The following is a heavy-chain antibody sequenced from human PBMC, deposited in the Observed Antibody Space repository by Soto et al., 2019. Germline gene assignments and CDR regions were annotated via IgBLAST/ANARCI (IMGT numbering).Heavy chain of an antibody. J-gene: IGHJ4*02. CDR3: AREGDYYDFWSGYYNGGYFDY. V-gene: IGHV4-59*01. CDR2: IYYSGST. CDR1: GGSISSYY. Sequence: QVQLQESGPGLVKPSETLSLTCTVSGGSISSYYWSWIRQPPGKGLEWIGYIYYSGSTNYNPSLKRRVTISVDTSKTQFPLKLSSVTAADTAVYYCAREGDYYDFWSGYYNGGYFDYWGQRTLVTVSS. D-gene: IGHD3-3*01.